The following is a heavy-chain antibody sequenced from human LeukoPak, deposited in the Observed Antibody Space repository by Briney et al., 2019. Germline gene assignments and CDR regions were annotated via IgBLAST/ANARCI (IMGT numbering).Heavy chain of an antibody. CDR2: INPSGDST. J-gene: IGHJ4*02. Sequence: ASVKVSCKASGYTFTSYYMHWVRQAPGQGLEWMGIINPSGDSTRYAQKFQGRVTMTRDTSTSTVYMELSSLRSEDTAVYYCARDGNYYDSSGYYYFDYWGQGSLVTVSS. CDR3: ARDGNYYDSSGYYYFDY. D-gene: IGHD3-22*01. CDR1: GYTFTSYY. V-gene: IGHV1-46*01.